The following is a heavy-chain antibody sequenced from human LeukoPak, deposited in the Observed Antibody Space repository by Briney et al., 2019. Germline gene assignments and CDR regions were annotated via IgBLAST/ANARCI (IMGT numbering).Heavy chain of an antibody. D-gene: IGHD5-12*01. V-gene: IGHV4-30-4*01. Sequence: SQTLSLTSTLPGGSISRGDYYWSWIRQPPGKGLEWIGYIYYSGSTYYNPSLKSRVTLSVATSKNQFSVKLSSVTAADTAVYYCASGYSGYDLVYWGQGTLVTVSS. CDR3: ASGYSGYDLVY. CDR1: GGSISRGDYY. CDR2: IYYSGST. J-gene: IGHJ4*02.